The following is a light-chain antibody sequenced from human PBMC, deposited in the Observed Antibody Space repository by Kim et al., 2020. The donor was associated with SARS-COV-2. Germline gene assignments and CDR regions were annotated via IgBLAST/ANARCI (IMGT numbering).Light chain of an antibody. CDR1: SSDIGSYNL. V-gene: IGLV2-23*02. Sequence: QSALTQPASVSGSPGQSITISCTGTSSDIGSYNLVSWYQQHPGKAPKLMIYEVSKRPSGVSNRFSGSKSGNTASLTISGLQPEDEADYYCCSYEGIWGFGGGTQLTVL. J-gene: IGLJ3*02. CDR3: CSYEGIWG. CDR2: EVS.